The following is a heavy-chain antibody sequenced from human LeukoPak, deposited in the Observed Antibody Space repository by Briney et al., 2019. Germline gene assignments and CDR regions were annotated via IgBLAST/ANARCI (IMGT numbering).Heavy chain of an antibody. CDR1: GYTFTSYA. V-gene: IGHV1-3*01. CDR3: ARGNVLLWFGELNSFDY. D-gene: IGHD3-10*01. Sequence: ASVKVSCKASGYTFTSYAMHWERQAPGQRLEWMGWINAGNGNTKYSQKFQGRVTITRDTSASTAYMELSSLRSEDTAVYYCARGNVLLWFGELNSFDYWGQGTLVTVSS. J-gene: IGHJ4*02. CDR2: INAGNGNT.